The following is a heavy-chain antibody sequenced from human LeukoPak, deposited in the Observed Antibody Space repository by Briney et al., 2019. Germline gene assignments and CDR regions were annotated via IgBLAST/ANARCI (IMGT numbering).Heavy chain of an antibody. D-gene: IGHD2-2*01. J-gene: IGHJ6*02. CDR2: VDGGGGGT. CDR1: GFTLSSYA. CDR3: VPSPGYYGMDV. Sequence: GGSLRLSCAASGFTLSSYAMTWVRQAPGRGLEWVSSVDGGGGGTYYADSVKGRFTISRDNSKDTLYLQMNGLRAEDTAVYYCVPSPGYYGMDVWGQGTTVTVSS. V-gene: IGHV3-23*01.